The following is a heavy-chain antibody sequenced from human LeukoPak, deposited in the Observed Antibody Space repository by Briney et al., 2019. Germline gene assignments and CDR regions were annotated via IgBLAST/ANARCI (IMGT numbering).Heavy chain of an antibody. Sequence: SETLSLTCAVYGGSFSGYYWSWIRQPPGKGLEWIGEINHSGSTNYNPSLKSRVTISVDTSKNQFSLKLSSVTAADTAVYYCARGLGSYCGYYYYYYGMDVWGQGTTVTVSS. V-gene: IGHV4-34*01. CDR3: ARGLGSYCGYYYYYYGMDV. CDR2: INHSGST. J-gene: IGHJ6*02. CDR1: GGSFSGYY. D-gene: IGHD1-26*01.